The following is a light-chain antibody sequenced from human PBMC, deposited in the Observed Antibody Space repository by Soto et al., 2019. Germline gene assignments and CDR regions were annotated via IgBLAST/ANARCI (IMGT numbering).Light chain of an antibody. J-gene: IGKJ4*01. CDR2: DAS. V-gene: IGKV3-11*01. CDR3: QQRSSWPLT. CDR1: QSVSSY. Sequence: EIELTQSPATLALSPGERATLSCRASQSVSSYLAWYQQKPGQAPRLLLYDASNRATGIPARFSGSGSGTDCTVTISSLEPEDFAVYYCQQRSSWPLTFGGGTKVEIK.